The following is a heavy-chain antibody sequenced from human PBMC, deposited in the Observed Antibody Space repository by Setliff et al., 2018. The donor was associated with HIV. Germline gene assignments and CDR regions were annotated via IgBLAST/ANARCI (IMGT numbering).Heavy chain of an antibody. CDR2: INAGTGTI. CDR1: GGTFSIFS. Sequence: ASVKVSCKTSGGTFSIFSITWVRQAPGQGLEWMGGINAGTGTIRHSQSFQDRLTMSGDTSATTAYMELSSLRSEDTAVYYCARDAPTRSVREKGLDMWGQGTLVTVSS. J-gene: IGHJ3*02. D-gene: IGHD2-15*01. CDR3: ARDAPTRSVREKGLDM. V-gene: IGHV1-3*01.